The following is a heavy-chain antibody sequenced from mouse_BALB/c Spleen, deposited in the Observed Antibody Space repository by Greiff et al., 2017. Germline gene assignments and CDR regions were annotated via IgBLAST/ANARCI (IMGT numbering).Heavy chain of an antibody. CDR3: ARYYDYSWFAY. J-gene: IGHJ3*01. D-gene: IGHD2-4*01. Sequence: DVQLQESGPGLVKPSQSLSLTCTVTGYSITSDYAWNWIRQFPGNKLEWMGYISYSGSTSYNPSLKSRISITRDTSKNQFFLQLNSVTTEDTATYYCARYYDYSWFAYWGQGTLVTVSA. V-gene: IGHV3-2*02. CDR1: GYSITSDYA. CDR2: ISYSGST.